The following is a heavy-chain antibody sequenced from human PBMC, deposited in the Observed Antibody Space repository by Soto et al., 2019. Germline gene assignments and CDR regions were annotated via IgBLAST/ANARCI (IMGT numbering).Heavy chain of an antibody. D-gene: IGHD7-27*01. CDR1: RFTFSSDW. CDR3: VSDGDSAWVYGVDV. V-gene: IGHV3-74*01. Sequence: EVQLVESGGGLVQPGGSLRLSCAASRFTFSSDWMHWVRQAPGKGLEWVSGMNSDGSITNYADSVKGRFTITRDNARNTLYRQMNSLSADATAMYYCVSDGDSAWVYGVDVWGQGTTVTVSS. J-gene: IGHJ6*02. CDR2: MNSDGSIT.